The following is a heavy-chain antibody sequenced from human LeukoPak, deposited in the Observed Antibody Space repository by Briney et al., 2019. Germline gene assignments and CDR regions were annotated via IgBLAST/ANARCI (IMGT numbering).Heavy chain of an antibody. CDR2: IIPIFGTA. Sequence: SVKVSCKASGGTFSSYAISWVRQAPGQGLEWMGGIIPIFGTANYAQKFQGRVTITADESTSTAYMELSSLRSEDTAVYYCARMGTLPYCSGGSYYFALDYWGQGTLVTVSS. CDR1: GGTFSSYA. J-gene: IGHJ4*02. D-gene: IGHD2-15*01. V-gene: IGHV1-69*13. CDR3: ARMGTLPYCSGGSYYFALDY.